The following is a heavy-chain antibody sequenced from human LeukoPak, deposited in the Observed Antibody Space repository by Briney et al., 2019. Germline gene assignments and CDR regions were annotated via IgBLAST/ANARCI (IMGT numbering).Heavy chain of an antibody. V-gene: IGHV4-34*01. CDR1: GGSFSGYY. CDR3: ARGGR. CDR2: INHSGST. Sequence: NPSETLSLTCAVYGGSFSGYYWSWIRQPPGKGLEWIGEINHSGSTNYDPSLKSRVTISVDTSKNQFSLKLSSVTAADTAVYYCARGGRWGQGTLVTVSS. J-gene: IGHJ4*02.